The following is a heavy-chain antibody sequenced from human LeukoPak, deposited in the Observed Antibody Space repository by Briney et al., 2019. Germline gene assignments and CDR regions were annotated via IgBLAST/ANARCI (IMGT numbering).Heavy chain of an antibody. J-gene: IGHJ4*02. CDR3: ASGDGYLQPY. CDR1: GFSVSGKF. D-gene: IGHD2-21*01. Sequence: GGSLRLSCAASGFSVSGKFMSWVRQAPGKGLEWVSIIHYDGKIRYAGSVGGRFTIYRDGSENTLFLQMNSPRVDDTAVYFCASGDGYLQPYWGQGTLVTVSS. CDR2: IHYDGKI. V-gene: IGHV3-53*01.